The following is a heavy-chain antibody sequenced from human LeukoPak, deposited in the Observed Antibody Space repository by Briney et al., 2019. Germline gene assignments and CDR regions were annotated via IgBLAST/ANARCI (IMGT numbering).Heavy chain of an antibody. CDR2: IKQDGSEK. J-gene: IGHJ4*02. CDR3: AKDSAFGVVYYFDY. V-gene: IGHV3-7*01. D-gene: IGHD3-3*01. CDR1: GFTFSSYS. Sequence: GGSLRLSCAASGFTFSSYSMSWVRQAPGKGLEWVANIKQDGSEKYYVDSVKGRFTISRDNSKNTLYLQMNSLRAEDTAVYYCAKDSAFGVVYYFDYWGQGTLVTVSS.